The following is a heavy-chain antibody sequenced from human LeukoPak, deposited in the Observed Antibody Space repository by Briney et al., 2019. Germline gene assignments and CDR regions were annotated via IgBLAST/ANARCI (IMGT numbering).Heavy chain of an antibody. D-gene: IGHD5-12*01. CDR2: ISGSGGST. J-gene: IGHJ4*02. CDR1: GFTFSSYA. V-gene: IGHV3-23*01. Sequence: GGSLRLSCAASGFTFSSYAMSWVRQAPGKGLEWASAISGSGGSTYYADSVKGRFTISRDTSKNTLYLEMNSLRAEDTAIYYCVKGAYDYIEIAYFDYWGQGTRVTVSS. CDR3: VKGAYDYIEIAYFDY.